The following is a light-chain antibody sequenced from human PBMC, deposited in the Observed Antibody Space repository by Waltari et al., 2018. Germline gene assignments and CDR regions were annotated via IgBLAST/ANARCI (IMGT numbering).Light chain of an antibody. CDR3: QQYGSSQGYT. CDR1: QSVSSKY. Sequence: EIVLTQSPGTLSLSPGERATVSRRASQSVSSKYLAWYQQKVGQAPRLVIYGESSRATGIPDRFSGSGSGTDFTLTINRLEPEDFAVYYCQQYGSSQGYTFGQGTKLEI. J-gene: IGKJ2*01. V-gene: IGKV3-20*01. CDR2: GES.